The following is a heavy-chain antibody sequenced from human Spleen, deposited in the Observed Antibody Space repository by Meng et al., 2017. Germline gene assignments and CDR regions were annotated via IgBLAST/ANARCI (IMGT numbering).Heavy chain of an antibody. CDR1: GYTFSSYA. V-gene: IGHV1-18*04. CDR2: MSAYNGHA. Sequence: QVPLVQSGAEVKKPGASVKVSCKTSGYTFSSYAITWVRQAPGQGLEWMGWMSAYNGHAEYPQRLQGRVTMTTDTSTTTAYMELRNLRSDDTAIYYCTRENGSPYYSYWGQGTLVTVSS. J-gene: IGHJ4*02. D-gene: IGHD2-15*01. CDR3: TRENGSPYYSY.